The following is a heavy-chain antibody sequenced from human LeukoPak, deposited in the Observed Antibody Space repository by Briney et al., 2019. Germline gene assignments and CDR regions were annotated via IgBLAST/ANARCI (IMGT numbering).Heavy chain of an antibody. D-gene: IGHD3-10*01. CDR3: ARAPITMVRGVIKNWFDP. V-gene: IGHV1-8*03. Sequence: ASVKVSCKASGYTYTSYDINWVRQATGQGLEWMGWMNPNSGNTGYAQKFQGRVTITRNTSISTAYMELSSLRSEDTAVYYCARAPITMVRGVIKNWFDPWGQGTLVTVSS. J-gene: IGHJ5*02. CDR2: MNPNSGNT. CDR1: GYTYTSYD.